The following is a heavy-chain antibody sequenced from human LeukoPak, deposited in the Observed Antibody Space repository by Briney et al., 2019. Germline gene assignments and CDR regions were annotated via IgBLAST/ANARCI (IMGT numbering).Heavy chain of an antibody. CDR2: IVGSGDNT. V-gene: IGHV3-23*01. Sequence: GGTLRLSCAASGFTFSSYWMSWVRQAPGKGLEWVSAIVGSGDNTYYADSVKGRFTISRDNSKNTLYLQMNNLRAEDTAVYYCATSPTFDPWGQGTLVTVSS. J-gene: IGHJ5*02. CDR1: GFTFSSYW. CDR3: ATSPTFDP.